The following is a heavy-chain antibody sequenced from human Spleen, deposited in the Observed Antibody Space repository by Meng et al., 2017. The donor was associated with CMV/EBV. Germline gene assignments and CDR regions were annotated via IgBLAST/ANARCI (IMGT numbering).Heavy chain of an antibody. CDR3: ARVPIYYYYGMDV. D-gene: IGHD2-21*01. CDR1: GGSFSGYY. J-gene: IGHJ6*02. CDR2: INHSGST. V-gene: IGHV4-34*01. Sequence: SQTLSLTCAVYGGSFSGYYWSWIRQPPGKGPEWIGEINHSGSTNYNPSLKSRVTIPVDTSKNQFSLKLSSVTAADTAVYYCARVPIYYYYGMDVWGQGTTVTVSS.